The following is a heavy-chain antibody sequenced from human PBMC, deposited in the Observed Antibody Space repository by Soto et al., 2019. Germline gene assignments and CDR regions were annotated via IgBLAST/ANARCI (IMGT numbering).Heavy chain of an antibody. CDR2: ISSTSGTYI. V-gene: IGHV3-21*01. J-gene: IGHJ3*02. CDR3: ARVEWELLGRAFDI. Sequence: GGSLRLSCAASGFTFSSYSMNWVRQAPGKGLEWVSSISSTSGTYIYYADSVKGRFTISRDNAKNSLYLQMNSLRAEDTAVYYCARVEWELLGRAFDIWGQGTMVTVSS. CDR1: GFTFSSYS. D-gene: IGHD1-26*01.